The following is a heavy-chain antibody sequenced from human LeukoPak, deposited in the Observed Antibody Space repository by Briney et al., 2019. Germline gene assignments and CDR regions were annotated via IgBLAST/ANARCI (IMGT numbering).Heavy chain of an antibody. V-gene: IGHV1-24*01. CDR3: ATLRAGYCSGGSCSNWFDP. J-gene: IGHJ5*02. Sequence: ASVKVSCKVSGYTLTELSMHWVRQAPGKGLEWMGGFDPEDGETIYAQKFQGRVTMTEDTSTDTAYMELSSLRSEDTAVYYCATLRAGYCSGGSCSNWFDPRGQGTLVTVSS. D-gene: IGHD2-15*01. CDR2: FDPEDGET. CDR1: GYTLTELS.